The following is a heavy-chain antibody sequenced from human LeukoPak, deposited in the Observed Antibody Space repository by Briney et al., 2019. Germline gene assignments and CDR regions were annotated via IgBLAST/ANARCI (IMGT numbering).Heavy chain of an antibody. J-gene: IGHJ4*02. V-gene: IGHV3-23*01. CDR2: ISGSGGST. D-gene: IGHD3-3*01. CDR3: AKHTTFGVVTTFDY. Sequence: GGSLRLSCAASGFTFSSYAMSWVRQAPGKGLGWVSAISGSGGSTYYADSLKGRFTISRDNSKNTLYLQMNSLRAEDTAVYYCAKHTTFGVVTTFDYWGQGTLVTVSS. CDR1: GFTFSSYA.